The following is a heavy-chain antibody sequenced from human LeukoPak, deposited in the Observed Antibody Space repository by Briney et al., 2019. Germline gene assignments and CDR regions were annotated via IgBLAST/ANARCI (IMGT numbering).Heavy chain of an antibody. J-gene: IGHJ4*02. Sequence: SSETLSLTCTVSGGSISSGGYSWSWICQHPGKGLEWIGYIYYSGSTYYNPSLKSRVTISVDTSKNQFSLRLSSVTAADTAVYYCARSLSALLDYWGQGTLVTVSS. CDR3: ARSLSALLDY. CDR1: GGSISSGGYS. CDR2: IYYSGST. D-gene: IGHD6-13*01. V-gene: IGHV4-31*03.